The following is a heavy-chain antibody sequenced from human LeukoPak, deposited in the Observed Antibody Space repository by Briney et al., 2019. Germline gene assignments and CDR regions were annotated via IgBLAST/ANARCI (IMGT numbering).Heavy chain of an antibody. CDR1: GGSFSGYY. D-gene: IGHD6-19*01. CDR2: INHSGST. J-gene: IGHJ4*02. Sequence: SETLSLTCAVYGGSFSGYYWSWIRQPPGKGLEWIGEINHSGSTNYNPSLKSRVTISVDTSKNQFSLKLSSATAADTAVYYCARSTYSSTIHIDYWGQGTLVTVSS. CDR3: ARSTYSSTIHIDY. V-gene: IGHV4-34*01.